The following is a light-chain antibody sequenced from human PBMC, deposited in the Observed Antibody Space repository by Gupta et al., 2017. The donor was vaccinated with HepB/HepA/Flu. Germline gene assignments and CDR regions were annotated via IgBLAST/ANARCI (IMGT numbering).Light chain of an antibody. V-gene: IGLV2-14*03. CDR2: DVD. Sequence: QSALTQPASVSGSPGQSIIISCTGTSSDVGAYNYVSWFQQHPGKAPKFVIYDVDNRPSGVSNRFSGSKSGNTASLTISVLQAEDEADYYCSADTSSRTVIFGDGTKLTVL. J-gene: IGLJ2*01. CDR1: SSDVGAYNY. CDR3: SADTSSRTVI.